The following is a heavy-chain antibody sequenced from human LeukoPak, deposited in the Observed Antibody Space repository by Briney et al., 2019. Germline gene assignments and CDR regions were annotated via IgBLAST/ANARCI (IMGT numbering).Heavy chain of an antibody. V-gene: IGHV3-23*01. D-gene: IGHD3-9*01. CDR2: ISDVGLST. CDR3: ARGVDSAIDW. Sequence: GGSLRLSCAASGFTFTSNAMTWVRQAPGKGLEWVSVISDVGLSTYYADSVKGRFTISRDNADNALCLQMNSLRGDDTAVYYCARGVDSAIDWWGQGTLVTVSS. J-gene: IGHJ4*02. CDR1: GFTFTSNA.